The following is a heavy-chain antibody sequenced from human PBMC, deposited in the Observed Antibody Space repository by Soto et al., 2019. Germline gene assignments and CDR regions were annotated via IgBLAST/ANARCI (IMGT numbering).Heavy chain of an antibody. J-gene: IGHJ1*01. Sequence: ASVNVSCKASGYTVTNYGINWVLQARGQGLEWMGWISANNGNTNYAQKLQGRVTMTTDTSTTTAYMDLRSLRSDDTAVYYCARGRDDSSRSRDEYFKRWGQGTLVRVSS. CDR1: GYTVTNYG. D-gene: IGHD6-13*01. CDR3: ARGRDDSSRSRDEYFKR. V-gene: IGHV1-18*01. CDR2: ISANNGNT.